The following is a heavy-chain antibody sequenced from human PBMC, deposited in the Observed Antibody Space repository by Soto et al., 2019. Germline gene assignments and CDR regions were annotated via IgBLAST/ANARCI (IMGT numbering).Heavy chain of an antibody. J-gene: IGHJ5*02. D-gene: IGHD3-3*01. V-gene: IGHV5-51*01. CDR1: GYSFTSYW. CDR2: IYPGDSDT. Sequence: GESLKISCKGSGYSFTSYWIGWVRQMPGKGLEWMGIIYPGDSDTRYSPSFQGQVTISADKSISTAYLQWSSLKAPDTAMYYCARLGDYDFWSGPNWFDPWGQGTLVTVSS. CDR3: ARLGDYDFWSGPNWFDP.